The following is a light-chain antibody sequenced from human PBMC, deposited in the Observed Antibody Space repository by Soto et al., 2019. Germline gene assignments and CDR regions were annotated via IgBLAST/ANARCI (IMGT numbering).Light chain of an antibody. CDR3: SSYTSGTTLYV. CDR1: SSDVGGYNY. J-gene: IGLJ1*01. V-gene: IGLV2-14*01. Sequence: QSALTQPASVSGSPGQSITSSCTGTSSDVGGYNYVSWYQHHAGKAPRLMMYASSNRPSGVSHRFSGSRYGNTAALTISGLQAEDEADYDCSSYTSGTTLYVFGTGTKLTVL. CDR2: ASS.